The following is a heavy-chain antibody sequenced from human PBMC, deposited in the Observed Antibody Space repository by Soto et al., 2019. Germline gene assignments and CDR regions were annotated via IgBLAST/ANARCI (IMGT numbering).Heavy chain of an antibody. J-gene: IGHJ5*02. D-gene: IGHD5-12*01. CDR2: MNPNSANT. CDR1: GYTFRNYD. CDR3: AKSWVKIVATTSPEENWFDP. V-gene: IGHV1-8*01. Sequence: QVQLVQSGAEVKKPGASVKVSCRAFGYTFRNYDINWVRQAAGQGLEWMGWMNPNSANTRIAPKFQGRVTMTRNTSLSTAYMELTGLRSEDTAVYYCAKSWVKIVATTSPEENWFDPWCQGTQVTVSS.